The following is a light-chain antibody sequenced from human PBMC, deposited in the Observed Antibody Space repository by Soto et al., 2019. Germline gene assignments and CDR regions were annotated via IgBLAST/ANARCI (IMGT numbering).Light chain of an antibody. Sequence: DIQMTQSPSSLSASVGDRVTITCRASQSISSYLNWYQQKPGKAPKLLIYAASSLQSGVPSRFSGSGSGTDFTLTISTMKNEDFANYYCQQSYSTSFGQGTKVDNK. CDR1: QSISSY. CDR2: AAS. J-gene: IGKJ2*01. V-gene: IGKV1-39*01. CDR3: QQSYSTS.